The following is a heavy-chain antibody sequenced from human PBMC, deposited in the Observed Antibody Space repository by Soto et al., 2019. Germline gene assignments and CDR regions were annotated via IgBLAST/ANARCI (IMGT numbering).Heavy chain of an antibody. Sequence: GGSLRLSCAASGFTFSTYTMNWVRQAPGKGLEWVANIKEDGSEKDYVDSVKGRFTISRDNAKNSLYLQMNSLRAEDTAVYYCARWDVWGKGTTVTVSS. CDR1: GFTFSTYT. CDR3: ARWDV. CDR2: IKEDGSEK. J-gene: IGHJ6*04. V-gene: IGHV3-7*01.